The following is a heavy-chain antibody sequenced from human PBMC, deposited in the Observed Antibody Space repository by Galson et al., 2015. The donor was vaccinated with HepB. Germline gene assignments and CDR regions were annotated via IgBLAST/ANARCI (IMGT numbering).Heavy chain of an antibody. CDR3: VIVAQGRYYYYCMDV. D-gene: IGHD2-21*01. V-gene: IGHV3-48*01. J-gene: IGHJ6*02. CDR1: GFTFSSHT. Sequence: SLRLSCAASGFTFSSHTMNWVRQAPGKGLEWVSYISSNSTTIYYADSVKGRFTISRDNAKNSLYLQMNSLRAEDTAVYYCVIVAQGRYYYYCMDVWGRGTMVTVSS. CDR2: ISSNSTTI.